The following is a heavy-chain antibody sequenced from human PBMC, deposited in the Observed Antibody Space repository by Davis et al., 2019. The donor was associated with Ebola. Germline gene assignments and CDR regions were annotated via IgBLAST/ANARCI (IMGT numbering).Heavy chain of an antibody. Sequence: GSLRLSCAASGFTFSSYGMHWVRQAPGKGLEWVAVIWYDGSNKYYADSVKGRFTISRDNSKNTLYLQMNSLRAEDTAVYYCARSSKRFRDFFWFDPWGQGTLVTVSS. CDR1: GFTFSSYG. V-gene: IGHV3-33*01. CDR3: ARSSKRFRDFFWFDP. J-gene: IGHJ5*02. CDR2: IWYDGSNK. D-gene: IGHD3-10*01.